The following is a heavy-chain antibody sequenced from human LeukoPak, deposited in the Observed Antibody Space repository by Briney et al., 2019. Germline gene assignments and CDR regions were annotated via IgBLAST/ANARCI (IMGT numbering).Heavy chain of an antibody. V-gene: IGHV1-2*02. CDR1: GYTFTCYY. CDR3: ARDRCSGGSCYSGYYGMDV. J-gene: IGHJ6*02. D-gene: IGHD2-15*01. Sequence: GASVKVSCKASGYTFTCYYMHWVRQAPGQGLEGMGWINPNSGGTNYAQKFQGRVTMTRDTSISTAYMELSRLRSDDTAVYYCARDRCSGGSCYSGYYGMDVWGQGTTVTVSS. CDR2: INPNSGGT.